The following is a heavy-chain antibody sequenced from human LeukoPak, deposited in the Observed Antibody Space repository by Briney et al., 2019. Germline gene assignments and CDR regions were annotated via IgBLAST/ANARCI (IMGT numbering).Heavy chain of an antibody. CDR1: GYTFTGYY. CDR3: AKWGGVQFDP. J-gene: IGHJ5*02. Sequence: ASVKVSCKASGYTFTGYYMHWVRQAPGQGLEWMGWINPNSGGTNYAQKFQGRVTTTRDTSISTVYMELTSLTSDDTAVYYCAKWGGVQFDPWGQGTLVTVSS. V-gene: IGHV1-2*02. D-gene: IGHD2-8*01. CDR2: INPNSGGT.